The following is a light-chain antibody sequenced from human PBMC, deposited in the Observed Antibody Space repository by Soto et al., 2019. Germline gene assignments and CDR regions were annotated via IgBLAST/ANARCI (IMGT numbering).Light chain of an antibody. CDR2: DAS. CDR3: QQRSNWPRT. V-gene: IGKV3-11*01. J-gene: IGKJ1*01. Sequence: ESVFTQSPTTLSLSPGERATLSCRASQSVSRYLAWYQQKPGQAPRLLIYDASNRATGIPARFSGSGSGTDFTLTISSLEPEDFAVYYCQQRSNWPRTFGQGTKVDIK. CDR1: QSVSRY.